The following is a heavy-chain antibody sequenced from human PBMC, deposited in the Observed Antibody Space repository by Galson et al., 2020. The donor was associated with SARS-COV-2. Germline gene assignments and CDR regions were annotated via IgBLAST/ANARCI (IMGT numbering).Heavy chain of an antibody. D-gene: IGHD3-22*01. Sequence: GGSLRLSCAASGFTFSSYAMNWLRQAPGKGLEWVSGITGSGSATYYAGSVKGRFTISRDNSQNTLYLQMNGLRAEDTAIYYCAKRYRDSSGFDYWGQGARVTVSS. J-gene: IGHJ4*02. CDR3: AKRYRDSSGFDY. CDR1: GFTFSSYA. V-gene: IGHV3-23*01. CDR2: ITGSGSAT.